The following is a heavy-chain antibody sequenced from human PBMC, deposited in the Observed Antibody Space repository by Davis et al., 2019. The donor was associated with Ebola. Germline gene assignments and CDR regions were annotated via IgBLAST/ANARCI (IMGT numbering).Heavy chain of an antibody. CDR3: ARGTYCSGGSCYYYGMDV. J-gene: IGHJ6*02. CDR2: IYYSGST. V-gene: IGHV4-30-4*02. D-gene: IGHD2-15*01. CDR1: GGSISSGDYY. Sequence: SETLSLTCTVSGGSISSGDYYWSWIRQPPGKGLEWIGYIYYSGSTYYNPSLKSRVTISVDTSKNQFSLKLSSVTAADTAVYYCARGTYCSGGSCYYYGMDVWGQGTTVTVSS.